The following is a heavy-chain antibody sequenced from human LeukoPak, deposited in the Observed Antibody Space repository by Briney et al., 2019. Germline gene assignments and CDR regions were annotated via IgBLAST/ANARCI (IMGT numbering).Heavy chain of an antibody. J-gene: IGHJ4*02. CDR3: ARGFPPRRQYDSSGYYSYYFDY. D-gene: IGHD3-22*01. CDR2: INPNSGVT. CDR1: GYTFTGYY. V-gene: IGHV1-2*02. Sequence: ASVKVSCKASGYTFTGYYMHWVRQAPGQGLEWMGWINPNSGVTHYAQKFQGRVTMTRDTSISTAYMELSRLRSDDTAVYYCARGFPPRRQYDSSGYYSYYFDYWGQGTLVTVSS.